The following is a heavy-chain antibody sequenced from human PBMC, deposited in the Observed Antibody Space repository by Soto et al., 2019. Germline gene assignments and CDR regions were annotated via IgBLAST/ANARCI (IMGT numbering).Heavy chain of an antibody. Sequence: GGSLRLSCAASGFTFSSYSMNWVRQAPGKGLEWVSYISSSSSTIYYADSVKGRFTISRDNAKNSLYLQMNSLRAEDTAVYYCARGEPASYDILTGSFDYWGQGTLVTVSS. D-gene: IGHD3-9*01. V-gene: IGHV3-48*01. CDR3: ARGEPASYDILTGSFDY. J-gene: IGHJ4*02. CDR2: ISSSSSTI. CDR1: GFTFSSYS.